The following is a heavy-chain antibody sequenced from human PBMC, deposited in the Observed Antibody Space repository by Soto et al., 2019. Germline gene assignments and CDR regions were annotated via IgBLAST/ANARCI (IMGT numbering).Heavy chain of an antibody. V-gene: IGHV4-61*05. CDR3: ARHLVGARGGYFDY. D-gene: IGHD1-26*01. CDR2: IYYSGST. Sequence: PSETLSLTCTVSGGSISSSSYYWSWIRQPPGKGLEWIGYIYYSGSTNYNPSLKSRVTISVDTSKNQFSLKLSSVTAADTAVYYCARHLVGARGGYFDYWGQGTLVTVSS. J-gene: IGHJ4*02. CDR1: GGSISSSSYY.